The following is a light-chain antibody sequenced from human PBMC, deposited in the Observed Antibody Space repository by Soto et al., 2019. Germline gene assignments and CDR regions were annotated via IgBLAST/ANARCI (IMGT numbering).Light chain of an antibody. CDR1: QSISSW. CDR3: QQYNSYSPST. Sequence: DIQMTQSPSTLSASVGDRVTITCRASQSISSWLAWYQQKPGKAPKLLIYDASSLESGVPSRFSGSGSGTEFTLTISSLQPDDFATYDCQQYNSYSPSTFGQGTKVDI. V-gene: IGKV1-5*01. CDR2: DAS. J-gene: IGKJ1*01.